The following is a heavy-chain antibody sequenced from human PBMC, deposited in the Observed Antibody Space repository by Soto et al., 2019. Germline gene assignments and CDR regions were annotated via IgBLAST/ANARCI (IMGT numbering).Heavy chain of an antibody. CDR3: TRVPVPGRYYFDY. J-gene: IGHJ4*02. CDR2: IRSKAYGGTT. Sequence: PGGSLRLSCTASGFTFGDYAMSWFRQAPGKGLEWVGFIRSKAYGGTTEYAASVKGRFTISRDDSKSIAYLQMNSLKTEDTAVYYCTRVPVPGRYYFDYWGQGTQVTVSS. D-gene: IGHD2-2*01. V-gene: IGHV3-49*03. CDR1: GFTFGDYA.